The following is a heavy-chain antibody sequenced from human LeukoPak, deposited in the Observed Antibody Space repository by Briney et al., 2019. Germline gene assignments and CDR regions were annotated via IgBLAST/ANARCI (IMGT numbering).Heavy chain of an antibody. CDR3: ARECVYYYDSSGYGLYWYSDL. J-gene: IGHJ2*01. V-gene: IGHV4-4*07. CDR1: GGSISSYY. D-gene: IGHD3-22*01. CDR2: IYTSGST. Sequence: SETLSLTCTVSGGSISSYYWSWIRQPAGKGLEWIGRIYTSGSTNYNPSLKSRVTISVDTSKNQFSLKLSSVTAADTAVYYCARECVYYYDSSGYGLYWYSDLWGRGTLATVSS.